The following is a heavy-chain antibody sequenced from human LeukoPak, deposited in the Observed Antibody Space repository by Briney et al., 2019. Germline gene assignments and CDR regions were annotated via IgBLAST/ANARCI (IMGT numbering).Heavy chain of an antibody. D-gene: IGHD1-26*01. V-gene: IGHV3-30-3*01. Sequence: GGSLRLSCAASGFTFSTYAMHWVRQAPGKGLESVALMSYDGGDKNYADSVKGRFTISRDNPKKTLYLQMNGLRAEDTAVYYCARDFLVGAPDFLDFWGQGTLVTVSS. CDR1: GFTFSTYA. CDR3: ARDFLVGAPDFLDF. CDR2: MSYDGGDK. J-gene: IGHJ4*02.